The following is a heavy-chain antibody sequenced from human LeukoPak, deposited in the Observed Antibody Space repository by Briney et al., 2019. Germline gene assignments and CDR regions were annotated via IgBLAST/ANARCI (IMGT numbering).Heavy chain of an antibody. CDR2: IKQDGSEK. V-gene: IGHV3-7*03. D-gene: IGHD3-9*01. CDR1: GFTFSSYW. CDR3: ARAHKLRYFDWLYNY. Sequence: GGSLRLSCAAPGFTFSSYWMSWVRQAPGKGLEWVANIKQDGSEKYHVDSVKGRFTISRDNAKNSLYLQMNSLRAEDTAVYYCARAHKLRYFDWLYNYWGQGTLVTVSS. J-gene: IGHJ4*02.